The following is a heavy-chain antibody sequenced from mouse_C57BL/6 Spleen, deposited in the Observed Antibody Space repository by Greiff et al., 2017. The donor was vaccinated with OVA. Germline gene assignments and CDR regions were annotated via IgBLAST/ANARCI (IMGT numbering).Heavy chain of an antibody. CDR2: IYPGSGST. D-gene: IGHD2-2*01. CDR3: ARGTMVTTSDY. V-gene: IGHV1-55*01. Sequence: QVHVKQPGAELVKPGASVKMSCKASGYTFTSYWITWVKQRPGQGLEWIGDIYPGSGSTNYNEKFKSKATLTVDTSSSTAYMQLSSLTSEDSAVYYCARGTMVTTSDYWGHGTTLTVSS. CDR1: GYTFTSYW. J-gene: IGHJ2*01.